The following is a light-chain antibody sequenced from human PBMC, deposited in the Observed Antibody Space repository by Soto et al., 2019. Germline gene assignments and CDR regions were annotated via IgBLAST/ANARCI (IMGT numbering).Light chain of an antibody. J-gene: IGKJ4*01. CDR1: QSVNNNY. CDR2: GAS. CDR3: QQYDTSLPYT. Sequence: EIVLTQSPGTLSLSPGDRATLSCEASQSVNNNYLAWYQHKPGQAPRLLIYGASSRATGIPDRFSGSGSGTDSTLTIRRLEPEDFAVYYCQQYDTSLPYTFGAVTKV. V-gene: IGKV3-20*01.